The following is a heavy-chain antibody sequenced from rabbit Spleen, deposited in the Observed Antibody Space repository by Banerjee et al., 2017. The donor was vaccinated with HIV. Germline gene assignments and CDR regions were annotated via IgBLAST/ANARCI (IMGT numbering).Heavy chain of an antibody. J-gene: IGHJ4*01. V-gene: IGHV1S36*01. Sequence: LEESGGGLVKPGGTLTLTCTVSGFSFSSNWICWVRQAPGKGLDLIACIYTGDGSTDYASWVNGRFTISKTSSTVDLKMTSLTAADTATYFCARGTGDGYYWAFKLWGQGTLVTVS. CDR3: ARGTGDGYYWAFKL. D-gene: IGHD1-1*01. CDR1: GFSFSSNW. CDR2: IYTGDGST.